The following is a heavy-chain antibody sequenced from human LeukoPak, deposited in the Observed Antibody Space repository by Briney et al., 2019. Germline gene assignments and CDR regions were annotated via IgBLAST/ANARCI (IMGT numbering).Heavy chain of an antibody. CDR3: AKRNSLYFFDS. J-gene: IGHJ4*02. D-gene: IGHD3-16*01. Sequence: GGSLRLSCAASGFTFSSYAMSWVRQAPGKGLEWVSSISGNGGSTYYAVSVQGRFTISRDNSKNTLYLQMNSLKVEDTAVYYCAKRNSLYFFDSWGQGTLVTVSS. CDR2: ISGNGGST. V-gene: IGHV3-23*01. CDR1: GFTFSSYA.